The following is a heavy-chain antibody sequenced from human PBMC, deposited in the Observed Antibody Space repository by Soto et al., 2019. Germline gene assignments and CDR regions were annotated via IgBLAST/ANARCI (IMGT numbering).Heavy chain of an antibody. Sequence: SETLSLTCTVSGGSISSSSYYWGWIRQPPGKGLEWIGSIYYSGSTYYNPSLKSRVTISVDTSKNQFSLKLSSVTAADTAVYYCARQATYSYSGSYPQPRDFDYWGQGTLVTVSS. CDR2: IYYSGST. CDR1: GGSISSSSYY. J-gene: IGHJ4*02. CDR3: ARQATYSYSGSYPQPRDFDY. V-gene: IGHV4-39*01. D-gene: IGHD1-26*01.